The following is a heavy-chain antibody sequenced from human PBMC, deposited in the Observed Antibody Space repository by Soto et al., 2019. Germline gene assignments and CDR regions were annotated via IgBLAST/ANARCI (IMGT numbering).Heavy chain of an antibody. Sequence: PWGSLRLSCAASGFTFSSYAMSWVRQAPGKGLEWVSAISGSGGSTYYADSVKGRFTISRDNSKNTLYLQMNSLRAEDTAVYYCAKAPRTPWDYYGMDVWGQGTTVTVSS. CDR2: ISGSGGST. J-gene: IGHJ6*02. V-gene: IGHV3-23*01. CDR3: AKAPRTPWDYYGMDV. CDR1: GFTFSSYA.